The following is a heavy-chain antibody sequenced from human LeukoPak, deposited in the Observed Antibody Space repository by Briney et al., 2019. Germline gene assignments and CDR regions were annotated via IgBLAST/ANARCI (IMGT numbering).Heavy chain of an antibody. V-gene: IGHV4-61*01. CDR1: GGSISSSSYY. CDR2: IYYSGST. Sequence: SETLSLTCTVSGGSISSSSYYWSWIRQPPGKGLEWIGYIYYSGSTNYNPSLKSRVTISVDTSKNQFSLKLSSVTAADTAVYYYARFGYYYDSSGYHARAFDIWGQGTMVTVSS. J-gene: IGHJ3*02. CDR3: ARFGYYYDSSGYHARAFDI. D-gene: IGHD3-22*01.